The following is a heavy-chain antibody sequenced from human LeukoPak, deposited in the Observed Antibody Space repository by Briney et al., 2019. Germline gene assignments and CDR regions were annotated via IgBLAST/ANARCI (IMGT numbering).Heavy chain of an antibody. CDR3: ARTYCSGGSCYSVWFDP. J-gene: IGHJ5*02. V-gene: IGHV4-59*01. D-gene: IGHD2-15*01. Sequence: SETLSLTCTVSGGSISSYYWSWIRQPPGKGLEWIGYIYYSGSTNYNPSLKSRVTISVDKSKNQFFLKLSSVTAADTAVYYCARTYCSGGSCYSVWFDPWGQGTLVTVSS. CDR1: GGSISSYY. CDR2: IYYSGST.